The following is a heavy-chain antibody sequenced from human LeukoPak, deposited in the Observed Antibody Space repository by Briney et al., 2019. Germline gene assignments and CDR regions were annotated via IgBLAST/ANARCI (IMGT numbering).Heavy chain of an antibody. J-gene: IGHJ4*02. D-gene: IGHD3-10*01. CDR3: ARSNYGSGSYYNS. V-gene: IGHV4-31*03. Sequence: SETLSLTCTVSGGSISSGGHYWSWIRQHPGKGLEWIGYIYYSGTTYYNPPLQSRVTISVDTSKNQFSLKLSSVTAADTAVYYCARSNYGSGSYYNSWGQGTLVTVSS. CDR2: IYYSGTT. CDR1: GGSISSGGHY.